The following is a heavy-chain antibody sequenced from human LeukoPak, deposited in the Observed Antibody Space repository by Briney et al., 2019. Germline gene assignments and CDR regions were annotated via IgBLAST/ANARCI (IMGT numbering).Heavy chain of an antibody. Sequence: GGSLRLSCAASGFTFGSYMMTWVRQTPGRGLEWVSTISSNGGSTYYADSVKGRFTISRDNAKNSLYLQMNSLRAEDTAVFYCARVYNWNYFDYWGQGTLVTVSS. J-gene: IGHJ4*02. D-gene: IGHD1-20*01. CDR3: ARVYNWNYFDY. CDR1: GFTFGSYM. V-gene: IGHV3-23*01. CDR2: ISSNGGST.